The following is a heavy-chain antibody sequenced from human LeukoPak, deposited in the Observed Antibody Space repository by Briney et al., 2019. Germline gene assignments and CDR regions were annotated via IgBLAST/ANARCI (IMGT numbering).Heavy chain of an antibody. Sequence: SETLSLTCTVSGYSISNGYYWDWIRQPPGRGLEWIGNIYRSGSTSYNPSLKSRVTISVDTSKNQFSLKVNSVTAADTAVYYCARRHSSGWFYYWGQGTLATVSS. V-gene: IGHV4-38-2*02. CDR1: GYSISNGYY. CDR2: IYRSGST. CDR3: ARRHSSGWFYY. D-gene: IGHD6-19*01. J-gene: IGHJ4*02.